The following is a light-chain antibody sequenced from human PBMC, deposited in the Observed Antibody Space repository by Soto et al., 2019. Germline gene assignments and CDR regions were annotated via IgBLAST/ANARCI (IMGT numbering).Light chain of an antibody. J-gene: IGKJ1*01. V-gene: IGKV3-20*01. CDR2: GTS. CDR3: QQYGSWT. CDR1: QTISSNY. Sequence: EIVLTQSPGTLSVSPGERATLSCRASQTISSNYLAWYQQKPGQAPSLLIYGTSTSATGIPDRFSGSGSGTDLTLTISSLDPEDSAIYYCQQYGSWTFGQGTKVEIK.